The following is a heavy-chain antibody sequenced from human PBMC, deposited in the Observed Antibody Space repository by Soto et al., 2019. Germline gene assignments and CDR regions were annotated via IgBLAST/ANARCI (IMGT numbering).Heavy chain of an antibody. CDR3: ASGIQLWLRRINSGYSG. V-gene: IGHV1-69*12. D-gene: IGHD5-18*01. CDR1: GGTFSTYA. CDR2: IIPMFGTA. Sequence: QVQLVQSGAEVKKPESSVKVSRKAPGGTFSTYAISWVRQAPGQGLEWMGGIIPMFGTANYAQRFQDRVTIIADESTNTVYMELSSLRSEDTAVYFCASGIQLWLRRINSGYSGWGQGTLVTVSS. J-gene: IGHJ4*02.